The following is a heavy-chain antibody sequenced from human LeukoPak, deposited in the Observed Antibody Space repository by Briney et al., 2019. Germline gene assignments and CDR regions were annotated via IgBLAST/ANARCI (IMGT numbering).Heavy chain of an antibody. V-gene: IGHV5-51*01. CDR2: IYPGDSNT. CDR1: GYSFTRYW. J-gene: IGHJ3*02. Sequence: GESLKISCKGSGYSFTRYWIGWVRQIPGKGLEWMGIIYPGDSNTQYTPSFQDQVTISADKSITTAYLQWSRLKASATAMYYCATYSYTGGYYVFYIWGQGTMVTVSS. CDR3: ATYSYTGGYYVFYI. D-gene: IGHD3-22*01.